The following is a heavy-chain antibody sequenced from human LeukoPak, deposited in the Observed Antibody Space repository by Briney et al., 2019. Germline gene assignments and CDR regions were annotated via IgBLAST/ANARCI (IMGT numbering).Heavy chain of an antibody. CDR2: INHSGST. CDR1: GGSFSGYY. CDR3: ARGKGIKRYWYFDL. Sequence: SETLSLTCAVYGGSFSGYYWSWIRQPPGKGLEWIGEINHSGSTNYNPSLKSRVTISVDTSKNQFSLKLSSVTAADTAVYYCARGKGIKRYWYFDLWGRGTLATVSS. D-gene: IGHD6-13*01. J-gene: IGHJ2*01. V-gene: IGHV4-34*01.